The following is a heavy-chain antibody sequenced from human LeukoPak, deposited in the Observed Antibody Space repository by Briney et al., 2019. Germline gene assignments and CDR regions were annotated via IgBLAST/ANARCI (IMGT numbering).Heavy chain of an antibody. J-gene: IGHJ4*02. D-gene: IGHD2-2*01. V-gene: IGHV5-51*01. CDR2: IYPSDSTT. CDR1: GYTYTNYW. CDR3: ARRYCSSFACFSPLDY. Sequence: GESLKISCKGSGYTYTNYWIGWVRQMPGKGLEWMGTIYPSDSTTRYSPFFQGQVTISADKSFSTAYLQWSSLKASDTGMYYCARRYCSSFACFSPLDYWGQGTLVTVSS.